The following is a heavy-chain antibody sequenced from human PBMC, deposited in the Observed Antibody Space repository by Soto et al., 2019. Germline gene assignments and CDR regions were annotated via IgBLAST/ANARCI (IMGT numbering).Heavy chain of an antibody. CDR1: GHSISSGFYY. Sequence: KTSETLSLTCAVSGHSISSGFYYWGWVRQPPGKGLEWIGSIYHTESTYYNPSLKSRVTMSVDTSKNQLSLKLSSMTAADTAVYFCARYGYSYSARLFDYWGQGNRVTVSS. D-gene: IGHD5-18*01. J-gene: IGHJ4*02. CDR2: IYHTEST. CDR3: ARYGYSYSARLFDY. V-gene: IGHV4-38-2*01.